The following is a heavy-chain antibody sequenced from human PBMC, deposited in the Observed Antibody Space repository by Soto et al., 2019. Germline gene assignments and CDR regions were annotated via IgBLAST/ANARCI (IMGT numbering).Heavy chain of an antibody. V-gene: IGHV4-4*02. CDR1: GVSISSSNW. D-gene: IGHD1-26*01. J-gene: IGHJ3*02. CDR2: IYHSGST. Sequence: PSETLSLSCAVSGVSISSSNWWSWVRQPPGKGLEWIGEIYHSGSTNYNPSLKSRVTISVDKSKNQFSLKLSSVTAADTAVYYCARFNTGSYYEAFDIWGQGSMVTVSS. CDR3: ARFNTGSYYEAFDI.